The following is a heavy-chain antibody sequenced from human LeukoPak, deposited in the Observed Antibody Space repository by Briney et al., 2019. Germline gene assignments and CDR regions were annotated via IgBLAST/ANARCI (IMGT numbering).Heavy chain of an antibody. J-gene: IGHJ3*02. CDR2: IIPIFGTA. Sequence: SVKVSCKASGGTFSSYAISWVRQAPGQGLDWMGGIIPIFGTANYAQKFQGRVTITADESTSTAYMELSSLRSEDKAVYYCARDHRPYCSGGSCFHDAFDIWGQGTMVTVSS. CDR1: GGTFSSYA. CDR3: ARDHRPYCSGGSCFHDAFDI. D-gene: IGHD2-15*01. V-gene: IGHV1-69*01.